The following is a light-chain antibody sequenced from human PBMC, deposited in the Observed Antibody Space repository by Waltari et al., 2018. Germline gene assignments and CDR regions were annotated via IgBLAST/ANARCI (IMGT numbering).Light chain of an antibody. CDR2: DDS. Sequence: SYVLTQPPSVSVAPGTTAKLSCAGQNIRSQTVHGYRQKAGQAPVPVIYDDSVRPSGIPDRISGSDTATLTIARVEAGDEADYFCQVWDSSGDHPVFGGGTRLTVL. V-gene: IGLV3-21*03. CDR3: QVWDSSGDHPV. CDR1: NIRSQT. J-gene: IGLJ2*01.